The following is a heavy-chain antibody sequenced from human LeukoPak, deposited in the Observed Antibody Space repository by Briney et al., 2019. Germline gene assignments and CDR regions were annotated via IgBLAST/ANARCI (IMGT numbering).Heavy chain of an antibody. CDR3: ARGYYDFWSGYYYYYYYYMDV. CDR2: IYYSGST. CDR1: GGSISSYY. Sequence: SETLSLTCTVSGGSISSYYWSWIRQPPGKGLEWIGYIYYSGSTNYNPSLKSRVTISVDTSKNQFSLKLSSVTAADTAVYYCARGYYDFWSGYYYYYYYYMDVWGKGTTVTVSS. V-gene: IGHV4-59*01. D-gene: IGHD3-3*01. J-gene: IGHJ6*03.